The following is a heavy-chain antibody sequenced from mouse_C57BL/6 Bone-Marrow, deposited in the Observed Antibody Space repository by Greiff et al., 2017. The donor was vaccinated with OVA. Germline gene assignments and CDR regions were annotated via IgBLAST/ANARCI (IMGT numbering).Heavy chain of an antibody. J-gene: IGHJ3*01. CDR2: IDPSDSYT. Sequence: QVQLQQPGAELVRPGTSVKLSCKASGYTFTSYWMHWVKQRPGQGLEWIGVIDPSDSYTNYNQKFKGKATLTVDTSSSTAYMQLSSLTSEDSAVYDCASKVLRSPFAYWGQGTLVTGSA. CDR1: GYTFTSYW. V-gene: IGHV1-59*01. CDR3: ASKVLRSPFAY. D-gene: IGHD1-1*01.